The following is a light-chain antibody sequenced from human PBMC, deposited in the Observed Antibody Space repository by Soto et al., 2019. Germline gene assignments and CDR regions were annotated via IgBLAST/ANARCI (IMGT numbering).Light chain of an antibody. J-gene: IGKJ1*01. CDR2: KTS. CDR1: QSIVSR. CDR3: HQYNSYWT. V-gene: IGKV1-5*03. Sequence: TQAPSTLSASVGARVTITCRASQSIVSRLAWYQQKPGKAPKLLTYKTSILENGVPSRFSVGGSGTYFTLSLSSLKPDDFATDYCHQYNSYWTFGQGTKVEIK.